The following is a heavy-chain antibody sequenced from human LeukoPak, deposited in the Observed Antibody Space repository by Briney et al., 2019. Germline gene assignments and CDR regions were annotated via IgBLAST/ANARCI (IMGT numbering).Heavy chain of an antibody. CDR1: GYTFTNYD. J-gene: IGHJ4*02. CDR3: ARDHRDSSGWYRLPGRY. CDR2: INPNSGGT. V-gene: IGHV1-2*02. Sequence: GASVTVSCKASGYTFTNYDLNWVRQAPGQGLEWMGWINPNSGGTNYAQKFQGRVTMTRDTSISTAYMELSRLRSYDTAVYYCARDHRDSSGWYRLPGRYWGQGTLVTVSS. D-gene: IGHD6-19*01.